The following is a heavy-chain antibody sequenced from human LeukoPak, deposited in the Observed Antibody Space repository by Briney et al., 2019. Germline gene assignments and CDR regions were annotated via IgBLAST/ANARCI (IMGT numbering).Heavy chain of an antibody. CDR1: GGSFSGYY. V-gene: IGHV4-34*01. Sequence: SETLSLTCAVDGGSFSGYYWSWIRQPPGKGLEWIGEINHSGSTNYNPSLKSRVTISVDTSKNQFSLKLSSVTAADTAVYYCARDRRRGYSGYDYRRNWFDPWGQGTLVTVSS. CDR2: INHSGST. CDR3: ARDRRRGYSGYDYRRNWFDP. J-gene: IGHJ5*02. D-gene: IGHD5-12*01.